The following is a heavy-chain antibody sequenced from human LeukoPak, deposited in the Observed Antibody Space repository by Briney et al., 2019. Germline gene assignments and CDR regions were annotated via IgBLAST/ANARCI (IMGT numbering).Heavy chain of an antibody. CDR2: ISDRSAYI. CDR1: GFTFSSYS. Sequence: GGSLRLSCAASGFTFSSYSMNWVRQAPGKGLEWVASISDRSAYIFNADPVQGRFTISRDDAKNSLYLQMNSLRVEDTAVYYCVRVVYCSGGSCPYYFDYWGQRTLVTVPS. J-gene: IGHJ4*02. CDR3: VRVVYCSGGSCPYYFDY. V-gene: IGHV3-21*01. D-gene: IGHD2-15*01.